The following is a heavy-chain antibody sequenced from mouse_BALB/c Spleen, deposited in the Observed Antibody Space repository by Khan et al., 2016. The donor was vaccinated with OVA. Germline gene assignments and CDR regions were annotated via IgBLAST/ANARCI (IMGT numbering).Heavy chain of an antibody. CDR1: GFSLSRYN. Sequence: QMQLEESGPGLVAPSQSLSITCTVSGFSLSRYNIHWVRQPPGKGLEWLGMIWAGGGTDYNSTLKSRLNISKDNSKSQVFLKMNSLQTDDTAMYYCARAYYRYDGYYAMDFWGQGTSVTVSS. V-gene: IGHV2-6-4*01. J-gene: IGHJ4*01. CDR3: ARAYYRYDGYYAMDF. CDR2: IWAGGGT. D-gene: IGHD2-14*01.